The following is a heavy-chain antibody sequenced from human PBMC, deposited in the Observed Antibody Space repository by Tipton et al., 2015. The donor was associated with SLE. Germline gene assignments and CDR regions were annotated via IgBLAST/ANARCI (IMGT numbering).Heavy chain of an antibody. CDR3: ARSTSTYYDFWSGYYTGSSGMDV. V-gene: IGHV4-61*01. J-gene: IGHJ6*02. CDR2: IYYSGST. CDR1: GGSVSSGSYF. D-gene: IGHD3-3*01. Sequence: TLSLTCTVSGGSVSSGSYFWSWIRQPPGKGLEWIAYIYYSGSTNYNPSLKSRVTISVDTSKNQFSLKLSSVTAADTAVYYCARSTSTYYDFWSGYYTGSSGMDVWGQGTTVTVSS.